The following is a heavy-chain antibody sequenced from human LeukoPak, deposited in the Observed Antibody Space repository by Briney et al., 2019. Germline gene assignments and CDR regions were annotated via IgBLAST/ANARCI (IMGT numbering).Heavy chain of an antibody. Sequence: SETLSLTCTVSGGSISSSGYYWGWIRQPPGKGLEWIGYIYYSGSTNYNPSLKSRVTISVDTSKNQFSLKLSSVTAADTAVYYCARDKDGYSYGYFDYWGQGTLVTVSS. V-gene: IGHV4-61*08. CDR2: IYYSGST. CDR3: ARDKDGYSYGYFDY. D-gene: IGHD5-18*01. J-gene: IGHJ4*02. CDR1: GGSISSSGYY.